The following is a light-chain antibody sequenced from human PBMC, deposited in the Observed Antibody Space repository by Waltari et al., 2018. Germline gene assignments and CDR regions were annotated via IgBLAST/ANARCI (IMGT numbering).Light chain of an antibody. J-gene: IGKJ1*01. V-gene: IGKV3-15*01. CDR2: GAL. CDR1: QSVSSN. CDR3: QQYNNWHSWT. Sequence: EIVMTPSPATLSVSPGERATLSCRASQSVSSNLAWYQQNRGQSPRLLIYGALTRATGSPARFSGSGSGTEFTLTISSMQSEDFAVYYCQQYNNWHSWTFGQGTKVEI.